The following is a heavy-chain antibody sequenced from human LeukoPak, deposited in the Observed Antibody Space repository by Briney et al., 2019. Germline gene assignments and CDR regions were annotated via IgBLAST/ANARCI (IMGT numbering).Heavy chain of an antibody. D-gene: IGHD6-13*01. CDR2: IYSGGST. CDR3: ARDLRIAAAGTGDAFDI. Sequence: GGSLSLAWAVSGFTVSSIYMSWVRQAPGKGLEWVSVIYSGGSTYYADSVKGRFTISRDNSKSTLYLQMNSLRAEDTAVYYCARDLRIAAAGTGDAFDIWGQGTMVTVSS. CDR1: GFTVSSIY. J-gene: IGHJ3*02. V-gene: IGHV3-53*01.